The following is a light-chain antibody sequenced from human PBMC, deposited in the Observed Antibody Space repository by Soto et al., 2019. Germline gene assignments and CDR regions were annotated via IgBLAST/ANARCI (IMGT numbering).Light chain of an antibody. J-gene: IGLJ1*01. CDR2: SNN. Sequence: QSVLTQPPSASGTPGQRVTISCSGSSSNIGSNTVNWYHQLPGTAPKLLIYSNNQRPSGVPDRFSGSKSGTSASLTISGLESEDETDYYCAAWEDGPQVFGSGTKVTVL. CDR1: SSNIGSNT. CDR3: AAWEDGPQV. V-gene: IGLV1-44*01.